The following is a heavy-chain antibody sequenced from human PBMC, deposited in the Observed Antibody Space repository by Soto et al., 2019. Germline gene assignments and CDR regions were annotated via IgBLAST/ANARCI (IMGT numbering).Heavy chain of an antibody. CDR1: GGSISSGGYY. V-gene: IGHV4-31*03. J-gene: IGHJ4*02. CDR3: ARGFRASNYVDY. Sequence: QVQLQESGPGLVKPSQTLSLTCTVSGGSISSGGYYWSWIRQHPGKGLEWIGYIYYSGSTYYNPSLKSRVTISVDTSKNQFSLKLSSVTAVDTAVYYCARGFRASNYVDYWGQGTLVTVSS. D-gene: IGHD4-4*01. CDR2: IYYSGST.